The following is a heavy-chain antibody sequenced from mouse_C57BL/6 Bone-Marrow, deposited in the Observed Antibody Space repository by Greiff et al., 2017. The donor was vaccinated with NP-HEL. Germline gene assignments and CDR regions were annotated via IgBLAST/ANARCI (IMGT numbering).Heavy chain of an antibody. CDR3: ARYGDYDKGMDY. D-gene: IGHD2-4*01. Sequence: EVKLMESGGGLVQPGGSLSLSCAASGFTFTDYYMSWVRQPPGKALEWLGFIRNKANGYTTEYSASVKGRFTISRDNSQSILYLQMNALRAEDSATYYCARYGDYDKGMDYWGQGTSVTVSS. CDR1: GFTFTDYY. J-gene: IGHJ4*01. CDR2: IRNKANGYTT. V-gene: IGHV7-3*01.